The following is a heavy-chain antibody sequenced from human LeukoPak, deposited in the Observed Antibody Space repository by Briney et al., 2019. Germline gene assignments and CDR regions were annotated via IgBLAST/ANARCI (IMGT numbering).Heavy chain of an antibody. J-gene: IGHJ6*02. V-gene: IGHV4-34*01. Sequence: KSSETLSLTCAVYGGSFSGYYWSWIRQPPGKGLEWIGEINHSGSTNYNPSLKSRVTISVDTSKNQFSLKLSSVTAADTAVYYCARARWLQLYYYGMDVWGQGTTVTVSS. CDR3: ARARWLQLYYYGMDV. CDR1: GGSFSGYY. D-gene: IGHD5-24*01. CDR2: INHSGST.